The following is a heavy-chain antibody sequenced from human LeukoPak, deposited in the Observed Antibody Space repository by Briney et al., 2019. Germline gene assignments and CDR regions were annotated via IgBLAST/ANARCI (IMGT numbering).Heavy chain of an antibody. D-gene: IGHD1-26*01. V-gene: IGHV3-48*03. J-gene: IGHJ6*03. CDR1: GFTFSSYE. CDR3: ARVGSHIVGYYYYYYMDV. Sequence: GGSLRLSCAASGFTFSSYEMNWVRQAPGKGLEWVSYISSSGSTIYYADSVKGRFTISRDNAKNSLYLQMNSLRAEDTAVYCCARVGSHIVGYYYYYYMDVWGKGTTVTISS. CDR2: ISSSGSTI.